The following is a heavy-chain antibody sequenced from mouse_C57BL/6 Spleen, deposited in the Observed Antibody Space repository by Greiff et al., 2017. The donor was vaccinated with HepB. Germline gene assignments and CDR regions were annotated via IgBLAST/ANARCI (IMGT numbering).Heavy chain of an antibody. CDR1: GFSFTSYG. CDR2: IWRGGST. D-gene: IGHD3-2*02. V-gene: IGHV2-5*01. J-gene: IGHJ4*01. Sequence: VQLQQSGPGLVQPSQSLSITCTVSGFSFTSYGVHWVRQSPGKGLEWLGVIWRGGSTDYNAAFMSRLSITKDNSKSQVFFKMNSLQADDTAIYDCAKKTAQVYYAMDYWGQGTSVTVSS. CDR3: AKKTAQVYYAMDY.